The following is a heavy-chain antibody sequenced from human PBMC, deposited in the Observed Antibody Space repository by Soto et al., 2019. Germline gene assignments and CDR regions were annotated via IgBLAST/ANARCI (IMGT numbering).Heavy chain of an antibody. D-gene: IGHD2-15*01. CDR1: GDSISTVDYF. J-gene: IGHJ5*01. CDR2: IYKSATT. Sequence: SLTCSVSGDSISTVDYFWAWIRQPPGQALEYIGYIYKSATTYYNPSFESRVAISLDTSKSQFSLNVTSVTAADTAVYFCARGRYCLTGRCFPNWFDSWGQGTLVTVS. V-gene: IGHV4-30-4*08. CDR3: ARGRYCLTGRCFPNWFDS.